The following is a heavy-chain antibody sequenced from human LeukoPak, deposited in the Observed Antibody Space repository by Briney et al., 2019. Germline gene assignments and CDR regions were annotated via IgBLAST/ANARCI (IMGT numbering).Heavy chain of an antibody. D-gene: IGHD2-15*01. J-gene: IGHJ6*02. Sequence: GGSLRLSCAASGFPFSSYAMSWVRQATGKGLEWVSAIGTAGDTYYPGSVKGRFTISRENAKNSLYLQMNSLRAGDTAVYYCARASGLGYCSGGSCYPRGYYGMDVWGQGTTVTVSS. CDR3: ARASGLGYCSGGSCYPRGYYGMDV. CDR2: IGTAGDT. CDR1: GFPFSSYA. V-gene: IGHV3-13*01.